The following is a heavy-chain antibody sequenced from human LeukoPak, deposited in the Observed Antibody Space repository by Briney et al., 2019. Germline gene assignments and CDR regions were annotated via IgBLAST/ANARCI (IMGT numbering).Heavy chain of an antibody. CDR1: GFTFSSYA. CDR2: ISGSGGST. V-gene: IGHV3-23*01. J-gene: IGHJ4*02. CDR3: AKDRGSSSSTGEYFDY. D-gene: IGHD6-6*01. Sequence: GGSLRLSCAASGFTFSSYAMSWVRQALGKGLEWVSAISGSGGSTYYADSVKGRFTISRDNSKNTLYLQMNSLRAEDTAVYYCAKDRGSSSSTGEYFDYWGQGTLVTVSS.